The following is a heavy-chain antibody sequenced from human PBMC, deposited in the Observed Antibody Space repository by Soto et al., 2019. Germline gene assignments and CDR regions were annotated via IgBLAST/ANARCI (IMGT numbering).Heavy chain of an antibody. V-gene: IGHV2-26*01. CDR3: VRFINADYRDY. CDR2: IFSNDEK. J-gene: IGHJ4*02. D-gene: IGHD4-17*01. Sequence: QVTLKESGPVLVKPTETLTLTCTVSDFSLNIPRMGVSWIRQPPGKALESLAHIFSNDEKTYSTSIKSRLTISKDTPKSQVVITMTNMDPLDTATYCCVRFINADYRDYGGQGSLVTVSS. CDR1: DFSLNIPRMG.